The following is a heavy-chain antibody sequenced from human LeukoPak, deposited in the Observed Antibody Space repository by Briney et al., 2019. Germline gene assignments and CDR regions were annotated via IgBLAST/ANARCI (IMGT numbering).Heavy chain of an antibody. CDR1: GFTFSSYS. CDR2: ISPRSDYI. D-gene: IGHD1-1*01. CDR3: SRGGTDDPFNS. V-gene: IGHV3-21*01. Sequence: GGSLRLSCAASGFTFSSYSMNWVRQAPGKGLEWVSSISPRSDYIYYADSLKGRFTISRDNAKDSLYLQMNSLRAEDTAVYYCSRGGTDDPFNSWGQGTLVTVSS. J-gene: IGHJ4*02.